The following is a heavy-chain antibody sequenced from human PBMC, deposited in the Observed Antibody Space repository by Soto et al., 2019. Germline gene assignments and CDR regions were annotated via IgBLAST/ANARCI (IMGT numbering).Heavy chain of an antibody. CDR3: ARLDYIVVDHVGAFDI. Sequence: ASVKVSCKASGYTFTIYDISCVLQSTLQWLDWMGCMNPNSGNTGYAQKFQGRVTMTRNTSISTAYMELSSLRSEDTGVYYCARLDYIVVDHVGAFDIWGQGTMVTVSS. J-gene: IGHJ3*02. V-gene: IGHV1-8*01. CDR1: GYTFTIYD. CDR2: MNPNSGNT. D-gene: IGHD3-22*01.